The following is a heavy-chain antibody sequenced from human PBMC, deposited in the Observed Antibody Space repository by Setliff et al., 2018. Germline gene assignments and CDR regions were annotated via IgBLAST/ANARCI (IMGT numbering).Heavy chain of an antibody. CDR2: ISYDGSNK. J-gene: IGHJ5*02. CDR3: AKNGFGVVALGVNNWFDP. Sequence: LSLTCTVSGGSISSGGYYWSWVRQAPGKGLEWVAVISYDGSNKYYADSVKGRFTISRDNSKNTLYLQMNSLRAEDTAVYYCAKNGFGVVALGVNNWFDPWGQGTLVTVSS. CDR1: GGSISSGG. D-gene: IGHD3-10*01. V-gene: IGHV3-30*18.